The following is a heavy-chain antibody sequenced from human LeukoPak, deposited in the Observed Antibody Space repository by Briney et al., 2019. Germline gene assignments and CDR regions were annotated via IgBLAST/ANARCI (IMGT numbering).Heavy chain of an antibody. Sequence: GRSLRLSCAASGFTFSSYGMHWVRQAPGKGLEWVAVIWYDGSNKYCADSVKGRFTISRDNSKNTLYLQMNSLRAEDTAVYYCAGSFGELLDYWGQGTLVTVSS. J-gene: IGHJ4*02. V-gene: IGHV3-33*01. D-gene: IGHD3-10*01. CDR2: IWYDGSNK. CDR3: AGSFGELLDY. CDR1: GFTFSSYG.